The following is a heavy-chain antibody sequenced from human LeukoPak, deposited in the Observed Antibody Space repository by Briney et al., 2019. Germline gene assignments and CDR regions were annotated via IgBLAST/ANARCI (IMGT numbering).Heavy chain of an antibody. CDR1: GGSFSGYY. CDR3: ASLLGVTN. J-gene: IGHJ4*02. V-gene: IGHV4-34*01. CDR2: INHSGST. D-gene: IGHD3-10*01. Sequence: SETLSLTCAVYGGSFSGYYWSWIRQPPGKGLEWIGEINHSGSTNYNPSLKSRVTISVDTSKNQFSLKLSSVTAADTAVYFCASLLGVTNWGQGTLVTVSS.